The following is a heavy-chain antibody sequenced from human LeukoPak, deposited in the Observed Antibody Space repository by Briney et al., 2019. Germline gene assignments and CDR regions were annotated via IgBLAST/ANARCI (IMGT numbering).Heavy chain of an antibody. CDR3: ARGGPVWQPFDY. J-gene: IGHJ4*02. CDR2: ISTYNDDS. CDR1: GYTFNIYG. D-gene: IGHD1-14*01. Sequence: GASVKVSCKASGYTFNIYGIGWARQAPGQGLEWMGWISTYNDDSNYAQKFQGRVTMTTDTSTNTAYMELKSLTSDDTAIYYCARGGPVWQPFDYWGQGTRVTVSS. V-gene: IGHV1-18*01.